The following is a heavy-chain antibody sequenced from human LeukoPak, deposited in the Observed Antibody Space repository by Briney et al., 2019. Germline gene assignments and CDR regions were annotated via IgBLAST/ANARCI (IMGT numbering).Heavy chain of an antibody. CDR1: GFTFNSYP. CDR3: ARAGAYRFDY. V-gene: IGHV3-64D*06. CDR2: ISRNGGST. J-gene: IGHJ4*02. D-gene: IGHD3-16*01. Sequence: GGSLRLSCSASGFTFNSYPVHWVRQAPGEGLEYVSGISRNGGSTYYADSVKGRFTISRDNSKNTLYLQMSSLRAEDTAVYYCARAGAYRFDYWGQGALVTVSS.